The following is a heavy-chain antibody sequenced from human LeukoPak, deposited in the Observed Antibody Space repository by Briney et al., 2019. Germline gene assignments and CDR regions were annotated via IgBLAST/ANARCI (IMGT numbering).Heavy chain of an antibody. CDR1: GFTFSNYS. J-gene: IGHJ4*02. V-gene: IGHV3-74*01. CDR2: INSDGSST. CDR3: ARVGSAILALDY. D-gene: IGHD3-9*01. Sequence: GGSPRLSCAASGFTFSNYSMSWVRQAPGKGLVWVSRINSDGSSTSYADSVKGRFTISRDNAKNTLYLQMNSLRAEDTAVYYCARVGSAILALDYWGQGTLVTVSS.